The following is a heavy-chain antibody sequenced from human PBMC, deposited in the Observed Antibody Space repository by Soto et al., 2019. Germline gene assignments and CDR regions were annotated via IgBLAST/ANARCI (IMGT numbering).Heavy chain of an antibody. Sequence: PSGTMSLTCTVTGGSVSSGSYYWRWIRQPPGKGLEWIGYIYYSGSTNYNPSLKSRVTISVDTSKNQFSLKLSSVTAADTAVYYCARGGRLDRYYYYSGMDVWGQGTTVTVSS. CDR2: IYYSGST. D-gene: IGHD1-1*01. V-gene: IGHV4-61*01. CDR3: ARGGRLDRYYYYSGMDV. CDR1: GGSVSSGSYY. J-gene: IGHJ6*02.